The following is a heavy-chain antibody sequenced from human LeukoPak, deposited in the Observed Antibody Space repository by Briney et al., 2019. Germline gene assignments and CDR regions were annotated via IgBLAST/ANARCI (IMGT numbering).Heavy chain of an antibody. CDR1: GGSISSSSYK. V-gene: IGHV4-39*07. CDR3: AGGVGSDY. J-gene: IGHJ4*02. CDR2: IYYSGST. D-gene: IGHD1-26*01. Sequence: PSETQSLICTVSGGSISSSSYKWGWIRQPPGKGLEWIASIYYSGSTYYNPSLKSRVTISVDTSKNQFSLKLSSVTAADTAVYYCAGGVGSDYWGQGTLVTVSS.